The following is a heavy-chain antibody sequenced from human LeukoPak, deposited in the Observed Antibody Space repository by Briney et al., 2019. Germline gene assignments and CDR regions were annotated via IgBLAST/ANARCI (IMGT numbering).Heavy chain of an antibody. J-gene: IGHJ3*02. D-gene: IGHD1-26*01. CDR2: INNDGSST. CDR3: ARGGAVGTTTVAFDI. CDR1: GLIFDDYT. V-gene: IGHV3-74*01. Sequence: GGSLRLSCAASGLIFDDYTMHWVRQAPGKGLVWVSRINNDGSSTTYADSVKGRFTISRDNAKNTLYLQMNSLRAEDTAVYYCARGGAVGTTTVAFDIWGQGTMVTVSS.